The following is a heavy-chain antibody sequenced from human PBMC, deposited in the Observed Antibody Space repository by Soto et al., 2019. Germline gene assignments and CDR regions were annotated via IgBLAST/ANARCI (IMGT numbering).Heavy chain of an antibody. CDR3: ATPPLSGSSGYRDAFDI. V-gene: IGHV3-23*01. CDR1: GFTFSSYA. CDR2: ISGSGGST. Sequence: QPGGSLRLSCAASGFTFSSYAMSWVRQAPGKGLEWVSAISGSGGSTYYADSVKGRFTISRDNSKNTLYLQMNSLRAEDTAVYYCATPPLSGSSGYRDAFDIWGQGTMVTVSS. J-gene: IGHJ3*02. D-gene: IGHD3-22*01.